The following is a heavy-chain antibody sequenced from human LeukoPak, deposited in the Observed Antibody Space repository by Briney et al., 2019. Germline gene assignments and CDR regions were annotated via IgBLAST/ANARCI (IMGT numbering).Heavy chain of an antibody. D-gene: IGHD3-10*01. V-gene: IGHV1-18*01. CDR3: ARDRALWFGELSPSDYYYGMDV. CDR2: ISAYNGNT. J-gene: IGHJ6*02. Sequence: GASVKVSCKASGYTFTSYGISWVRQAPGQGLEWMGCISAYNGNTNYAQKLQGRVTMTTDTSTSTAYMELRSLRSDDTAVYYCARDRALWFGELSPSDYYYGMDVWGQGTTVTVSS. CDR1: GYTFTSYG.